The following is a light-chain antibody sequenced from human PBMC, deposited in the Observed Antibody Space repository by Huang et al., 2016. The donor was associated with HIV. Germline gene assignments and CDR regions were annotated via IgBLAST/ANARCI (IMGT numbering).Light chain of an antibody. V-gene: IGKV1-8*01. CDR2: AAS. CDR3: QQYYSYTT. J-gene: IGKJ4*02. CDR1: QGISSY. Sequence: AIRMTQSPSSLSASTGDRVTITCRASQGISSYLAWYQQKPGKSPKLLIYAASTLQSVVPTRFSGSGSGTGFTRPISCLQSEDFATYYCQQYYSYTTFGGGTKVEIK.